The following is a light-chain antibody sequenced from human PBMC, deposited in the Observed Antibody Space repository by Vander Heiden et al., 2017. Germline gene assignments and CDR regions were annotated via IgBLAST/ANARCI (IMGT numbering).Light chain of an antibody. CDR3: QQYYSTPRWT. Sequence: DIVMTQSLDSLAVSLGERATITCKSSQSVLDSSNNKNYLAWYQQKPGQPPELLIYWASTRESGVPGRFSGSWSGTDFTLTISSLQAEDVAVYYCQQYYSTPRWTFGQGTKVEIK. CDR2: WAS. CDR1: QSVLDSSNNKNY. V-gene: IGKV4-1*01. J-gene: IGKJ1*01.